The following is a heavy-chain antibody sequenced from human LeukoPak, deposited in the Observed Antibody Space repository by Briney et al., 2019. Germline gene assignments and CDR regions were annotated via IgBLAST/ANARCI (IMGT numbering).Heavy chain of an antibody. CDR3: ARMFRSSWYINWFDP. Sequence: SETLSLTRTVSGGSISSSSYYWGWIRQPPGKGLEWIGSIYYSGSTYYNPSLKSRVTISVDTSKNQFSLKLSSVTAADTAVYYCARMFRSSWYINWFDPWGQGTLVTVSS. J-gene: IGHJ5*02. V-gene: IGHV4-39*07. CDR1: GGSISSSSYY. CDR2: IYYSGST. D-gene: IGHD6-13*01.